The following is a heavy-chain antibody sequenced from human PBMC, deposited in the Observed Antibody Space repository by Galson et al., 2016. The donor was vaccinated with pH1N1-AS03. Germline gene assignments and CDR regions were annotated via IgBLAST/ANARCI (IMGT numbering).Heavy chain of an antibody. CDR2: IGTYT. CDR1: GYTFTNYG. V-gene: IGHV1-18*01. D-gene: IGHD3-10*01. J-gene: IGHJ4*02. Sequence: SVKVSCKASGYTFTNYGISWVRQAPGQGLEYMGWIGTYTIYAQKLQGRVTMTTETSTSTAYMELRSLRSDDTAVYYCARSGSGSFYEGDFWGQGTLVSVSS. CDR3: ARSGSGSFYEGDF.